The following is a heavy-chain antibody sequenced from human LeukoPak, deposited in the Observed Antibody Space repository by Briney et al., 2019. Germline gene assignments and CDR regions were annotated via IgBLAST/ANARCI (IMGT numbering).Heavy chain of an antibody. J-gene: IGHJ5*02. CDR2: IYPGDSDT. CDR3: ARQNVDTAMASLLWFGELSTNWFDP. Sequence: GESLEISCKGSGYSFTSYWIGWVRQMPGKGLEWMGIIYPGDSDTRYSPSFQGQVTISADKSISTAYLQWSSLKASDTAMYYCARQNVDTAMASLLWFGELSTNWFDPWGQGTLVTVSS. V-gene: IGHV5-51*01. CDR1: GYSFTSYW. D-gene: IGHD3-10*01.